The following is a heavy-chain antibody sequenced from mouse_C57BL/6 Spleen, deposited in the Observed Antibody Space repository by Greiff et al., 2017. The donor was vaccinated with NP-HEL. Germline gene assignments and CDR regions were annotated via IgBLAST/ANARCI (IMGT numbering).Heavy chain of an antibody. V-gene: IGHV1-81*01. D-gene: IGHD1-1*01. CDR3: ARFPITTVVPYAMDY. CDR2: IYPRSGNT. Sequence: QVQLKQSGAELARPGASVKLSCKASGYTFTSYGISWVKQRTGQGLEWIGEIYPRSGNTYYNEKFKGKATLTADKSSSTAYMELRSLTSEDSAVYFCARFPITTVVPYAMDYWGQGTSVTVSS. J-gene: IGHJ4*01. CDR1: GYTFTSYG.